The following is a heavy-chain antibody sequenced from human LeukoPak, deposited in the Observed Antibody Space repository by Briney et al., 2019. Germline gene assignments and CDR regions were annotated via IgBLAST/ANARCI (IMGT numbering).Heavy chain of an antibody. CDR2: IIPSFGTT. Sequence: SVKVSCKASGGTFSSFAINWLRQAPGQGLEWVGGIIPSFGTTNHAQRFRERVTISTDDSTGTAYMEMRSPTSEDTATYYCARGFCTGSTCYHYWYFDLWGRGTLVTVSA. V-gene: IGHV1-69*05. CDR1: GGTFSSFA. CDR3: ARGFCTGSTCYHYWYFDL. D-gene: IGHD1-14*01. J-gene: IGHJ2*01.